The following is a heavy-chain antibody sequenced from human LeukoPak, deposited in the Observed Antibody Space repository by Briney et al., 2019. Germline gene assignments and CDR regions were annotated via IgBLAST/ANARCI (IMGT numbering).Heavy chain of an antibody. J-gene: IGHJ4*02. CDR2: VNSDGSNR. CDR3: ARVRGVDFEY. V-gene: IGHV3-74*01. Sequence: PGGSLRLSCTASGFTFSNYCMHWVRQAPGKGLVWVSRVNSDGSNRSYADSVKGRFTISRDNAKNTLFLQMNSLRAEDTAVYYCARVRGVDFEYWGQGTLVTVSS. D-gene: IGHD3-10*01. CDR1: GFTFSNYC.